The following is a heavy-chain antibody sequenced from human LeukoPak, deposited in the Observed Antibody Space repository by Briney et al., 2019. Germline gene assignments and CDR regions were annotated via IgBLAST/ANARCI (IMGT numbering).Heavy chain of an antibody. J-gene: IGHJ4*02. CDR1: GFTFSSYAMH. CDR3: ARGRSGELVATIDYFDY. V-gene: IGHV4-30-4*01. D-gene: IGHD5-12*01. Sequence: LRLSCAASGFTFSSYAMHWIRQPPGKGLEWIGYIYYSGGTYYNPSLKSRVTISVDTSKNQFSLKLSSVTAADTAVYYCARGRSGELVATIDYFDYWGQGTLVTVSS. CDR2: IYYSGGT.